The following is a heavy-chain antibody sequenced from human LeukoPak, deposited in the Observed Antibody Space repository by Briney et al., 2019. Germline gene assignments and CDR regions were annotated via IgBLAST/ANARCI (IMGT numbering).Heavy chain of an antibody. CDR2: DNPNSGDT. J-gene: IGHJ5*02. CDR3: ARGRAGGFDL. CDR1: GYSFSDYF. Sequence: ASVKVSCKASGYSFSDYFIHWVRQAPGQGLEWMGRDNPNSGDTNYVQKFQGRVTMTRDTSISTVYMEVTSLRSDDTAMYYCARGRAGGFDLWGQGTLVTVSS. D-gene: IGHD3-10*01. V-gene: IGHV1-2*06.